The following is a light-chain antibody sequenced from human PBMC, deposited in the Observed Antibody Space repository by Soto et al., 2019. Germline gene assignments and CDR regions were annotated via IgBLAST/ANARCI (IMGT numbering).Light chain of an antibody. Sequence: EIVLTQSPGTLSLSPGERATLSCRASQSVPGSSLAWYQQRPGQAPRLLIYGASNRVTGIPDRFSGSGSGTDFTLTISSLEPEDFAVYYCQQRSNWPSTFGQGTRLEIK. CDR2: GAS. CDR3: QQRSNWPST. V-gene: IGKV3D-20*02. J-gene: IGKJ5*01. CDR1: QSVPGSS.